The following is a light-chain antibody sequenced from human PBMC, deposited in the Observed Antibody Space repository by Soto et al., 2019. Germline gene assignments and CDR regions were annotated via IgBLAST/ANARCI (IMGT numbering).Light chain of an antibody. J-gene: IGLJ2*01. CDR2: SDT. CDR1: NIGSKG. Sequence: SYELTQPPSVSVAPGKTASISCGGNNIGSKGVHWYQQKPGQAPVLVIYSDTDLPPVITERFSGSNSANLATLTIRRVDAGDEADHYCQVWDSGSAHVVFGGGTKLTVL. V-gene: IGLV3-21*04. CDR3: QVWDSGSAHVV.